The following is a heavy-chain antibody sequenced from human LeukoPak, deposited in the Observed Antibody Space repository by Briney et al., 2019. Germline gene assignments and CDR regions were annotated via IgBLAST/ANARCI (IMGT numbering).Heavy chain of an antibody. Sequence: GGSLRLSCAASGFTFSSYEMNWVRQAPGKGLEWVSYISSSGSTIYYADSVKGRFTISRDNSKNTLYLQMNSLRPEDTAVYYCAKGGRAAADRNFDLWGRGTLVTVSS. V-gene: IGHV3-48*03. CDR2: ISSSGSTI. J-gene: IGHJ2*01. CDR1: GFTFSSYE. CDR3: AKGGRAAADRNFDL. D-gene: IGHD6-13*01.